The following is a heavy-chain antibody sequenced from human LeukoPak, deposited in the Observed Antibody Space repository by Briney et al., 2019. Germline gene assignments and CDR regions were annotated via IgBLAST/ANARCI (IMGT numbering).Heavy chain of an antibody. V-gene: IGHV1-2*02. CDR3: ATEGFESSSSVDY. J-gene: IGHJ4*02. CDR2: INPNSGGT. Sequence: ASVKVSRKASGYTFTGYYMHWVRQAPGQGLEWMGWINPNSGGTNYAQKFQGRVTMTRDTSISTAYMELSRLRSDDTAVYYCATEGFESSSSVDYWGQGTLVTVSS. CDR1: GYTFTGYY. D-gene: IGHD6-6*01.